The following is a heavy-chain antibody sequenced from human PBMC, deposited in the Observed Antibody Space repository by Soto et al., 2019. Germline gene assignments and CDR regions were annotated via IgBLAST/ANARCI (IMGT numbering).Heavy chain of an antibody. J-gene: IGHJ4*02. CDR2: INGGGDST. CDR1: GSTFTTKP. V-gene: IGHV3-23*01. D-gene: IGHD1-1*01. Sequence: EVLLLESGGGLVQPGGPRGLSFAPFGSTFTTKPLTWVAQAPGKGLEWVSGINGGGDSTYFADSVRGRFTISRDNSKNTLFLQMNSLRAEDTAVYYCARGWTFDLWGQGTLVTVSS. CDR3: ARGWTFDL.